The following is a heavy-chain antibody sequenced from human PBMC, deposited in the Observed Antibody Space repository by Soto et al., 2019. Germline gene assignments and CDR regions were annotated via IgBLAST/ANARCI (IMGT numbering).Heavy chain of an antibody. D-gene: IGHD2-15*01. CDR2: IYSGGST. Sequence: EVQLVESGGGLVQPGGSLRLSCAASGFTVSSNYMSWVRQAPGKGLEWVSVIYSGGSTYYADSVKGRFTISRDNSKNTLYLQMISLRAEDTAVYYCARDGGGNPWWFDPWGQGTLVTVSS. J-gene: IGHJ5*02. V-gene: IGHV3-66*01. CDR1: GFTVSSNY. CDR3: ARDGGGNPWWFDP.